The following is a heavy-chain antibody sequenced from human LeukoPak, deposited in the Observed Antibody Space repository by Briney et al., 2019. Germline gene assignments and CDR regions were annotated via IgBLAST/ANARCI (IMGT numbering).Heavy chain of an antibody. J-gene: IGHJ4*02. D-gene: IGHD3-9*01. Sequence: GGSLRLSCVASGFTFSDYGMHWVRQAPGKGLEWVAFIRSDGSNKYYADSVKGQFTISRDNSKNTLYLQLNSLRPEDTAVYYCAKDTDDILTGYPEASYFDYWGQGTLVTVSS. CDR3: AKDTDDILTGYPEASYFDY. CDR2: IRSDGSNK. V-gene: IGHV3-30*02. CDR1: GFTFSDYG.